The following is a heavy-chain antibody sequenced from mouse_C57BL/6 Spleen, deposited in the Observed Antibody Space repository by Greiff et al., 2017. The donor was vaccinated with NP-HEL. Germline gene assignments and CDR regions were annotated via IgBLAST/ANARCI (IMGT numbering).Heavy chain of an antibody. V-gene: IGHV1-76*01. CDR1: GYTFTDYY. J-gene: IGHJ1*03. CDR3: ARYYGTLYFDV. D-gene: IGHD1-1*01. CDR2: IYPGSGNT. Sequence: QVQLQQSGAELVRPGASVKLSCKASGYTFTDYYINWVKQRPGQGLEWIARIYPGSGNTYYNEKFKGKATLTAEKSSSTAYMQLSSLTSEDSAVYFCARYYGTLYFDVWGTGTTVTVSS.